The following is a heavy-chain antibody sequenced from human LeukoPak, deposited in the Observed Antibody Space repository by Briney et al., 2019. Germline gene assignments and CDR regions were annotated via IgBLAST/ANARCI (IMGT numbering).Heavy chain of an antibody. D-gene: IGHD3-10*01. CDR2: ISSSSSYI. V-gene: IGHV3-21*01. Sequence: PGGSLRLSRAASGFTFSSYAMHWVRQAPGKGLEWVSSISSSSSYIYYADSVKGRFTISRDNAKNSLYLQMNSLRAEDTAVYYCARRITMVRGGYYYYGMDVWGQGTTVTVSS. J-gene: IGHJ6*02. CDR1: GFTFSSYA. CDR3: ARRITMVRGGYYYYGMDV.